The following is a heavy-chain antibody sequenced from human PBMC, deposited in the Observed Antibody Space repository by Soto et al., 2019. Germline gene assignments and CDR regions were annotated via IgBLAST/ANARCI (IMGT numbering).Heavy chain of an antibody. V-gene: IGHV3-30*04. D-gene: IGHD5-18*01. CDR3: AREGIQLWSNTFDI. CDR1: GFTISPTA. Sequence: PGGSLRLSCTASGFTISPTAMHWVRQAPGKGLEWVAVISYHRSTQYYTNSVKGRFTISRDNSENTLYLQMNSLRVEDTAVYYCAREGIQLWSNTFDIWGQGTMVTVSS. J-gene: IGHJ3*02. CDR2: ISYHRSTQ.